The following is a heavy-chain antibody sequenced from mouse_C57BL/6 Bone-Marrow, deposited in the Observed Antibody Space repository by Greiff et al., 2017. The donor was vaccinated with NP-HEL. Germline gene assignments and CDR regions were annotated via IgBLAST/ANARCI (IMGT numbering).Heavy chain of an antibody. CDR3: ARVGQLRLEDY. V-gene: IGHV1-26*01. CDR2: INPNNGGT. Sequence: EVQLQQSGPELVKPGASVKISCKASGYTFTDYYMNWVKQSHGKSLEWIGDINPNNGGTSYNQKFKGKATLTVDKSSSTAYMELRSRPSEDSAVYYCARVGQLRLEDYWGQGTTLTVSS. CDR1: GYTFTDYY. D-gene: IGHD3-2*02. J-gene: IGHJ2*01.